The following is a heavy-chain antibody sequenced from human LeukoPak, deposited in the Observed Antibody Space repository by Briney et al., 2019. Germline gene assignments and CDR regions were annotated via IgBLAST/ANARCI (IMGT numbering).Heavy chain of an antibody. CDR3: ARTWIQLEFDY. J-gene: IGHJ4*02. CDR2: IDHTGIT. D-gene: IGHD5-18*01. V-gene: IGHV4-59*12. CDR1: DDSITIYY. Sequence: SETLSLTCTVSDDSITIYYWSWIRQPPGKGLEWIGYIDHTGITNYNPSLKSRVTISVDTSKKQFSLRLTSVTAADTAVYYCARTWIQLEFDYWGQGTLVTVSS.